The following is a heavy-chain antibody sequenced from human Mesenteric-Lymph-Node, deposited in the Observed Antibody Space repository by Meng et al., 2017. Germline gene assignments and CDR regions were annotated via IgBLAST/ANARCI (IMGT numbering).Heavy chain of an antibody. V-gene: IGHV3-74*01. Sequence: GESLKISCAASGFTFSSYWMHWVRQAPGKGLVWVSRINSDGSSTSYADSVKGRFTIFRDNAKNTLYLQMNSLKTEDTAVYYCTTADIVVVVAALGYDAFDIWGQGTMVTVSS. CDR3: TTADIVVVVAALGYDAFDI. CDR1: GFTFSSYW. D-gene: IGHD2-15*01. CDR2: INSDGSST. J-gene: IGHJ3*02.